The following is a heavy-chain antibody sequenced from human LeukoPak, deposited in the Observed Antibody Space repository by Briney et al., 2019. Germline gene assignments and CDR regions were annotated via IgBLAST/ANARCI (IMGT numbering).Heavy chain of an antibody. Sequence: GGSLRLSCAASGFTFDDYAMHWVRQAPGKGVEWVSGISWNSGSIGYADSVKGRFTISRDNAKNSLYLQMNSLRAEDTAVYYCARAGGGDYWGQGTLVTVSS. V-gene: IGHV3-9*01. D-gene: IGHD2-15*01. J-gene: IGHJ4*02. CDR1: GFTFDDYA. CDR2: ISWNSGSI. CDR3: ARAGGGDY.